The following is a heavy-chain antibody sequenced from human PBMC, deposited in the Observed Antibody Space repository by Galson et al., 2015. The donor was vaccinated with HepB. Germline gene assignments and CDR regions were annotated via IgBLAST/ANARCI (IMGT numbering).Heavy chain of an antibody. CDR1: GGTFSSYA. J-gene: IGHJ6*02. Sequence: SVKVSCKASGGTFSSYAISWVRQAPGQGLEWMGGIIPIFGTANYAQKFQGRVTITADESTSTAYMELSSLRSEDTAVYYCARCGKEYSSADVWGQGTTVTVSS. D-gene: IGHD6-6*01. CDR3: ARCGKEYSSADV. CDR2: IIPIFGTA. V-gene: IGHV1-69*13.